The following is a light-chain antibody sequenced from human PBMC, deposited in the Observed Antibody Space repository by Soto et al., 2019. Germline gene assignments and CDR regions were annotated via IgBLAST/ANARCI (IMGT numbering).Light chain of an antibody. CDR3: QHYVSSPWT. Sequence: EIVLTQSPGTLSLSPGERATLSCRASQSVSSNYLAWYQQKPGQAPRLLIYGASSRATGIPDRFSGSGSGTDFTLTIIRLEPEDFAVYYCQHYVSSPWTFGQGTKVEIK. J-gene: IGKJ1*01. V-gene: IGKV3-20*01. CDR1: QSVSSNY. CDR2: GAS.